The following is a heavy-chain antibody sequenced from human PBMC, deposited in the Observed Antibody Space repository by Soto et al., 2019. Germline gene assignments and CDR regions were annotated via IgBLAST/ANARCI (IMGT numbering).Heavy chain of an antibody. CDR2: AYWDDDN. D-gene: IGHD1-20*01. CDR1: GFSLSSGVG. V-gene: IGHV2-5*02. J-gene: IGHJ4*02. Sequence: QITLKESGPTLVEPTQTLTLTCSFSGFSLSSGVGVGWIRQPPGKALEWLGFAYWDDDNRYSPSLKSRLTLTKDTSRSQVVLTMTNMAPVDTATYFCAHRRGGYNWDDGYFDYWGQGTLVTVSS. CDR3: AHRRGGYNWDDGYFDY.